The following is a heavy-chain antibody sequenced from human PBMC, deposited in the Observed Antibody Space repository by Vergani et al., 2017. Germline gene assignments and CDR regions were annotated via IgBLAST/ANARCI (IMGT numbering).Heavy chain of an antibody. J-gene: IGHJ4*02. CDR1: GFTFSSYG. Sequence: QVQLVESGGGVVQPGRSLRLSCAASGFTFSSYGMHWVRQAPGKGLEWVAVISYDGSNKYYADPVKGRFTISRDNSKNTLYLQMNSLRAEDTAVYYCAKDLSAAGTEYYFDYWGQGTLVTVSS. D-gene: IGHD6-13*01. V-gene: IGHV3-30*18. CDR2: ISYDGSNK. CDR3: AKDLSAAGTEYYFDY.